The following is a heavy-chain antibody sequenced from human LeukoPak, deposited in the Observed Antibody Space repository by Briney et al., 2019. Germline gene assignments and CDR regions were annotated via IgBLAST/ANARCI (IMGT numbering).Heavy chain of an antibody. D-gene: IGHD3-22*01. CDR2: IHHSGST. V-gene: IGHV4-38-2*02. Sequence: SETLSLTCAVSGYSISSGYYWGWIRQPPGKGLEWIGSIHHSGSTYYNPSLKSRVTISVDTSKNQFSLKLSSVTAADTAVYYCARDRRYDSSGYPGEDFDYWGQGTLVTVSS. CDR1: GYSISSGYY. CDR3: ARDRRYDSSGYPGEDFDY. J-gene: IGHJ4*02.